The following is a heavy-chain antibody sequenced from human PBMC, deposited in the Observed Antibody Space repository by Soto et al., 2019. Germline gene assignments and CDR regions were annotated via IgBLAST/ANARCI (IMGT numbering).Heavy chain of an antibody. CDR3: AKVLARDYYYYGMDV. J-gene: IGHJ6*02. CDR1: GFTFSSYA. CDR2: ISGSGGST. Sequence: HPGGSLRLSCAASGFTFSSYAMSWVRQAPGKGLEWVSAISGSGGSTYYADSVKGRFTISRDNSKNTLYLQMNSLRAEDTAVYYCAKVLARDYYYYGMDVWGQGTTVTVSS. V-gene: IGHV3-23*01.